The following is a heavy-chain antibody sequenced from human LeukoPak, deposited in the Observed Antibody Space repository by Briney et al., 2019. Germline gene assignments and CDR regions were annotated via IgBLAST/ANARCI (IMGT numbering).Heavy chain of an antibody. J-gene: IGHJ5*02. V-gene: IGHV4-59*01. D-gene: IGHD3-9*01. CDR1: GGSISSYY. CDR3: ARNGYDILTGYSAAKFDP. Sequence: PSETLSLTCTVSGGSISSYYWSWIRQPPGKGLEWIGYIYYSGSTNYNPSFKSRVTISVDTSKNQFSLKLSSVTAADTAVYYCARNGYDILTGYSAAKFDPWGQGTLVTVSS. CDR2: IYYSGST.